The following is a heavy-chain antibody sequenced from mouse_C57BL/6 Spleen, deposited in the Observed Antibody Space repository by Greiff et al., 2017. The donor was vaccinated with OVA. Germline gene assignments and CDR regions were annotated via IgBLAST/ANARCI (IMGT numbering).Heavy chain of an antibody. V-gene: IGHV1-26*01. D-gene: IGHD1-1*01. CDR3: ARNHLTTVVPYYFDY. CDR1: GYTFTDYY. CDR2: INPNNGGT. J-gene: IGHJ2*01. Sequence: EVQLQQSGPELVKPGASVKISCKASGYTFTDYYMNWVKQSHGKSLEWIGDINPNNGGTSYNQKFKGKATLTVDKSSSTAYMELRSLTSEDSAVYYCARNHLTTVVPYYFDYWGQGTTLTVSS.